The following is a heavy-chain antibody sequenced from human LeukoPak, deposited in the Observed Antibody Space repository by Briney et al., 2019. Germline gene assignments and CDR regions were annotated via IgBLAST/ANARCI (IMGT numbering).Heavy chain of an antibody. J-gene: IGHJ4*02. CDR2: ISSSSSYI. Sequence: GSLRLSCAASGFTFSSYSMNWVRQAPGKGLEWVSSISSSSSYIYYADSVKGRFTISRDNAKNSLYLQMNSLRAEDTAVYYCARDLETTVTTSVGYWGQGTLVTVSS. CDR3: ARDLETTVTTSVGY. D-gene: IGHD4-17*01. CDR1: GFTFSSYS. V-gene: IGHV3-21*01.